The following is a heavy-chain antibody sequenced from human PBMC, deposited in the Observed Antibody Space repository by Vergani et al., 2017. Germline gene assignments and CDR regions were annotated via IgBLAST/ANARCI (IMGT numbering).Heavy chain of an antibody. CDR2: ISPGASTV. CDR1: GFKFSDHY. J-gene: IGHJ6*02. V-gene: IGHV3-11*04. CDR3: AKNPGISTTRHYYAMDV. D-gene: IGHD1-14*01. Sequence: LEESGGGSVKPGGSLRLSCAASGFKFSDHYMSWIRQAPGKGLEWVSHISPGASTVSYTDSVTGRFTFSRDNDNNSLTLDVTTLRVEDTAVYYCAKNPGISTTRHYYAMDVWGQGTTVTVSS.